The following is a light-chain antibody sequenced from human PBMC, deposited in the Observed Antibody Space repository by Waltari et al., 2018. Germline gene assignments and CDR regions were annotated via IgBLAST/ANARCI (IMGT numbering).Light chain of an antibody. CDR2: DAS. J-gene: IGKJ2*01. V-gene: IGKV1-33*01. Sequence: DIQMTQSPSSLSASVGDRVTFTCQATQDITTSLSWFQQKPGEAPRLLIYDASTLQPGVPSRFSGTGSATGFALTITSLQLDDSATYYCQQFHGLPYTFARGTKLHIK. CDR3: QQFHGLPYT. CDR1: QDITTS.